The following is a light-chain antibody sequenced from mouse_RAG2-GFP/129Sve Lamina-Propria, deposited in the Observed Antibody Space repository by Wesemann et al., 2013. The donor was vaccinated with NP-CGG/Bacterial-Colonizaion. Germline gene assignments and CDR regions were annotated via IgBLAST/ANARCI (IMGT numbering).Light chain of an antibody. J-gene: IGKJ2*01. V-gene: IGKV12-44*01. Sequence: DIQMTQSPASLSVSVGETVTITCRASENIYSNLAWYQQKQGKSPQLLVYNAKTLADGVPSRFSGSGSGTQFSLKINSLQPEDFGSYYCQHHYGTPPTFGGGTKLEIK. CDR3: QHHYGTPPT. CDR1: ENIYSN. CDR2: NAK.